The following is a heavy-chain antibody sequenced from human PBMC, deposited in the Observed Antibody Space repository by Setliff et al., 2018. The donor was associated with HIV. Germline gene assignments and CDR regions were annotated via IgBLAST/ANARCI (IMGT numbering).Heavy chain of an antibody. J-gene: IGHJ4*02. CDR2: MNTDGSST. CDR3: ARLRINDY. V-gene: IGHV3-74*01. Sequence: VGSLRLSCAASGFTFSSYWMHWVRQAPGKGLVWVFGMNTDGSSTRYADSVKGRFTISRDNAKKMLYLQMNSLRDDDAAVYYCARLRINDYWGQGTPVTVSS. CDR1: GFTFSSYW.